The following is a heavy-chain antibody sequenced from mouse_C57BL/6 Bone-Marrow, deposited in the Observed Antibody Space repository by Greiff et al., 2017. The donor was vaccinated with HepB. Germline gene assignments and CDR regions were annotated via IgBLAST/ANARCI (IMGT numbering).Heavy chain of an antibody. D-gene: IGHD1-1*01. Sequence: QVTLKVCGPGILQSSQTLSLTCSFSGFSLSTSGMGVSWIRQPSGKGLEWLAHIYWDDDKRYNPSLKSRLTISKDTSRNQVFLKITSVDTADTATYYCARPDYYGSSSWFAYWGQGTLVTVSA. J-gene: IGHJ3*01. V-gene: IGHV8-12*01. CDR3: ARPDYYGSSSWFAY. CDR1: GFSLSTSGMG. CDR2: IYWDDDK.